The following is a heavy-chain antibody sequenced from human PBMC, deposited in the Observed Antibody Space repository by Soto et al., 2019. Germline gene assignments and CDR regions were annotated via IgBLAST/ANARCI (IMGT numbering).Heavy chain of an antibody. CDR3: AKGPLVGLLYLDY. D-gene: IGHD1-26*01. V-gene: IGHV3-23*01. Sequence: EVQLLESGGGLVQPGGSLRLSCAASGFTFSSYAMRWVRQAPGKGLEWVSAISGSGGSTYYADSVKGRFTISRDNSKNTLYLQMNSLRAEDTAVYYCAKGPLVGLLYLDYCRQGTLVTASS. J-gene: IGHJ4*02. CDR2: ISGSGGST. CDR1: GFTFSSYA.